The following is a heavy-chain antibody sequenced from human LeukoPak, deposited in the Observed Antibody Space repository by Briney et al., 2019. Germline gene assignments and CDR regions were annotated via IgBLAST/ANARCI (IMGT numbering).Heavy chain of an antibody. CDR1: GFTFTTYT. Sequence: ASVKVSCKASGFTFTTYTMNWVRQAPGQGLEWMGWMNPKSGGTDYAQKFQGRVTMTRDTSTSTAYMELSKLTSDDTAMYYCARDFGSGNYRRADWYFDLWGRGTLVTVSS. D-gene: IGHD3-10*01. J-gene: IGHJ2*01. V-gene: IGHV1-2*02. CDR2: MNPKSGGT. CDR3: ARDFGSGNYRRADWYFDL.